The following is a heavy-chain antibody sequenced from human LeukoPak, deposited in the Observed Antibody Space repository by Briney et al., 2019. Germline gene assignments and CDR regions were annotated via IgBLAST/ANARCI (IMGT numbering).Heavy chain of an antibody. CDR3: AREAYYYDSSGYYTFDY. Sequence: PSETLSLTCSVSGGSISSTSCYWGWIRQPPGKGLEWIGGIYYSGSTYYNPSLKSRVTISVDTSKNQFSLKLSSVTAADTAVYYCAREAYYYDSSGYYTFDYWGQGTLVTVSS. V-gene: IGHV4-39*07. D-gene: IGHD3-22*01. CDR1: GGSISSTSCY. CDR2: IYYSGST. J-gene: IGHJ4*02.